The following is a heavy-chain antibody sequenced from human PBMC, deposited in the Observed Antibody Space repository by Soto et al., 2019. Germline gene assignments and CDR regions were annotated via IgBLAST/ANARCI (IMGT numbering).Heavy chain of an antibody. J-gene: IGHJ6*01. Sequence: GGSLRLSCAASGFTFSSYGMHWVRQAPGKGLEWVAVIWYDGSNKYYADSVKGRFTISRDNSKNTLYLQMNSLRAEDTAVYYCVRVVVAATEMCAFRTFEDYGMEVWGPGPMVTVAS. CDR1: GFTFSSYG. D-gene: IGHD2-15*01. CDR2: IWYDGSNK. V-gene: IGHV3-33*01. CDR3: VRVVVAATEMCAFRTFEDYGMEV.